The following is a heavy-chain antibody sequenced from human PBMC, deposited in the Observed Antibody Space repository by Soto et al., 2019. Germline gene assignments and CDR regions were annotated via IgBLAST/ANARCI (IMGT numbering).Heavy chain of an antibody. J-gene: IGHJ4*02. D-gene: IGHD3-10*01. V-gene: IGHV4-30-2*01. CDR3: ARGGGFDSFDY. CDR2: INHLETT. Sequence: QLQLHMSGSGLVKPSQTLSLTCTVSGASITYGAYSWSWIRQTPGKGLEWIGYINHLETTFYNPSFESRLTLSIDRTTNQFSLNLKSMSAADRAVYCCARGGGFDSFDYWGQGILVTVSS. CDR1: GASITYGAYS.